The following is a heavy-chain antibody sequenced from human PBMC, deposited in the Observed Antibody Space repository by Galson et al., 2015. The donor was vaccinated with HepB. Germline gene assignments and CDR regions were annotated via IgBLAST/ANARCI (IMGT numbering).Heavy chain of an antibody. CDR2: INPAGGEK. Sequence: SLRLSCAASGFTLRSHWVSWVRQAPGKGLECVAHINPAGGEKRYVDAVKGRFSVSKDNAMNSVHLQMSSLRVEDTAVYFCARTAATGRGLDHWAQGSLVIVSS. J-gene: IGHJ4*02. CDR1: GFTLRSHW. D-gene: IGHD6-25*01. CDR3: ARTAATGRGLDH. V-gene: IGHV3-7*03.